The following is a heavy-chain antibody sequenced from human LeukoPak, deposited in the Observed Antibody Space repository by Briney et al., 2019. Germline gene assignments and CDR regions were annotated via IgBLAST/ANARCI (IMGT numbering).Heavy chain of an antibody. J-gene: IGHJ6*02. V-gene: IGHV1-46*01. CDR1: GYTFTTYY. D-gene: IGHD2-15*01. CDR2: IDPSDGGT. CDR3: AREGPGYCSGGSCHYYYYGMDV. Sequence: GASVKVSCKASGYTFTTYYMHWVRQAPGQGLEWMGIIDPSDGGTTYAQKFQGRVTMTRDTSTSTVYMELSSLRSEDTAVYYCAREGPGYCSGGSCHYYYYGMDVWGQGTTVTVSS.